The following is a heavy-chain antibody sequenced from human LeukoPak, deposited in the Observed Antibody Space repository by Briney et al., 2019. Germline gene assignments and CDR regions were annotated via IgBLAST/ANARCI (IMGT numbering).Heavy chain of an antibody. Sequence: PSETLSLTCAVYGGSFSGYYWSWIRQPPGKGLEWIGSIYYGGSTYYNPSLKSRVTISVDTSKNQFSLKLSSVTAADTAVYYCARDGGSSFRYFDYWGQGTLVTVSS. D-gene: IGHD2-2*01. CDR1: GGSFSGYY. J-gene: IGHJ4*02. V-gene: IGHV4-34*01. CDR3: ARDGGSSFRYFDY. CDR2: IYYGGST.